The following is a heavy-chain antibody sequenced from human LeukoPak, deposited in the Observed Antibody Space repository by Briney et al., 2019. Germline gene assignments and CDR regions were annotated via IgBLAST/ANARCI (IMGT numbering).Heavy chain of an antibody. CDR3: ARDQRKNSGSYPLSLGY. Sequence: ASAKVSCKASGYTFTGYYMHWVRQAPGQGLEWMGWINPNSGGTNYAQKFQGRVTMTRDTSISTAYMELSRLRSDDTAVYYCARDQRKNSGSYPLSLGYWGQGTLVTVSS. J-gene: IGHJ4*02. CDR1: GYTFTGYY. CDR2: INPNSGGT. D-gene: IGHD1-26*01. V-gene: IGHV1-2*02.